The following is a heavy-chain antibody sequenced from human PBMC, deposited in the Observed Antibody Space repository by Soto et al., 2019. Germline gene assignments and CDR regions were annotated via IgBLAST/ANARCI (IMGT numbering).Heavy chain of an antibody. Sequence: SVKVSCKASGGTFSSYAISWVRQAPGQGLEWMGGIIPIFGTANYAQKFQGRVTITADKSTSTAYMELSSLRSEDTAVYYCATIYCSSTSCYSASLDYWGQGALVTVSP. CDR3: ATIYCSSTSCYSASLDY. CDR2: IIPIFGTA. J-gene: IGHJ4*02. D-gene: IGHD2-2*01. CDR1: GGTFSSYA. V-gene: IGHV1-69*06.